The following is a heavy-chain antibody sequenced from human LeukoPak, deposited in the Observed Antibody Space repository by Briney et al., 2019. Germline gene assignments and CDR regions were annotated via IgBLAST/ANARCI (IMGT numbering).Heavy chain of an antibody. CDR2: IYYSGST. D-gene: IGHD2-21*02. V-gene: IGHV4-31*03. J-gene: IGHJ4*02. CDR3: ASAWFGGGDSPERPGFDT. Sequence: SETLSLTCTVSAGSIISGGYYWSWIRQHPGNNLEWIGDIYYSGSTYYHPSLKSRLTISLDTSKNQFSLKLTSVTAADTAVYYCASAWFGGGDSPERPGFDTWGQGTLVTVSS. CDR1: AGSIISGGYY.